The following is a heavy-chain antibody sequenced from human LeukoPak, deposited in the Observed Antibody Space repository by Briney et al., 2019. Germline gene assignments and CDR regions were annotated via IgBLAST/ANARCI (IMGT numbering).Heavy chain of an antibody. Sequence: GGSLRLSCAASGFTFSSYAMSWVRQAPGKGLEWVSAISDSGGSTYYADSVKGRFTISRDNSRNTLYLQMNTLRAEDTAVYYCAKCRGSSWSDYFDYWGQGTLVTVSS. J-gene: IGHJ4*02. CDR3: AKCRGSSWSDYFDY. D-gene: IGHD6-13*01. CDR2: ISDSGGST. CDR1: GFTFSSYA. V-gene: IGHV3-23*01.